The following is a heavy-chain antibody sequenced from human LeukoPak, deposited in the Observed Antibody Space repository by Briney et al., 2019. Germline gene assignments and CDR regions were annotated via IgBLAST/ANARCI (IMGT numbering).Heavy chain of an antibody. CDR3: ARDDCSSISCYHNWFDP. CDR2: IKQDGSEK. D-gene: IGHD2-2*01. J-gene: IGHJ5*02. V-gene: IGHV3-7*01. Sequence: GGSLRLSCVASGFTFSSYWMNWVRQAPGKGLEWVANIKQDGSEKYYVDSVKGRFTISRDNAKNSLYLQMNSLRAEDTAVYYCARDDCSSISCYHNWFDPWGQGTLVTVSS. CDR1: GFTFSSYW.